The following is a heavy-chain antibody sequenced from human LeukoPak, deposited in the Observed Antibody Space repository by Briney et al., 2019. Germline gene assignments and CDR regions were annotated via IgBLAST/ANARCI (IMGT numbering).Heavy chain of an antibody. Sequence: PSQTLSLTCAVSGGSISSGGYSWSWIRQPPGKGLEWIGYIYHSGSTYYNPSLKSRVTISVDRSKNQFSLKLSSVTAADTAVYYCARAYCGGDCYFTRLYYFDYWGQGTLVTVSS. CDR2: IYHSGST. V-gene: IGHV4-30-2*01. D-gene: IGHD2-21*02. CDR1: GGSISSGGYS. CDR3: ARAYCGGDCYFTRLYYFDY. J-gene: IGHJ4*02.